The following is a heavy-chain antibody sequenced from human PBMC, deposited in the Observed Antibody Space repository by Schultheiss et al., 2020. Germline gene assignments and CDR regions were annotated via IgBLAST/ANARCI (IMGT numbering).Heavy chain of an antibody. CDR1: GFTFSNAW. CDR3: AKDGSADTTVTIATNYYYYYYMDV. CDR2: IKSKTDGGTT. D-gene: IGHD4-17*01. V-gene: IGHV3-15*07. Sequence: GGSLRLSCTASGFTFSNAWMNWIRQAPGKGLEWVGRIKSKTDGGTTDYAAPVKGRFTISIDNSKNTLYLQMNSLRAEDTAVYYCAKDGSADTTVTIATNYYYYYYMDVWGKGTTVTVSS. J-gene: IGHJ6*03.